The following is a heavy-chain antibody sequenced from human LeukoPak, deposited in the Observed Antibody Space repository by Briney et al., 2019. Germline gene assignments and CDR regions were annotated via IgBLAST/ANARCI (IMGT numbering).Heavy chain of an antibody. Sequence: PSETLSLTCAVYGGSFSGYYWSWIRQPPGKGLEWIGEINHSGSTNYNPSLKSRVTISVDTSKNQFSLKLSSVTAADTAVYYCARGGGGIAAAGTSLRAFDIWGQGTMVTVSS. CDR1: GGSFSGYY. J-gene: IGHJ3*02. CDR2: INHSGST. D-gene: IGHD6-13*01. V-gene: IGHV4-34*01. CDR3: ARGGGGIAAAGTSLRAFDI.